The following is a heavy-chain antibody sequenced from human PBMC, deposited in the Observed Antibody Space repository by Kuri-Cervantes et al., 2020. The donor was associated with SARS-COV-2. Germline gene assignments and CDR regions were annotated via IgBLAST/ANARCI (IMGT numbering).Heavy chain of an antibody. CDR1: GFTFDDYD. D-gene: IGHD5-24*01. Sequence: GESLKISCAASGFTFDDYDMSWVRQAPGKGLEWVSGINWNGGSTGYADSVKGRFTLSRDNARNSLYLQMNSLRAEDTAVYYCARLIGDGYPRYSFDHWGQGTLVTVSS. V-gene: IGHV3-20*04. J-gene: IGHJ4*02. CDR2: INWNGGST. CDR3: ARLIGDGYPRYSFDH.